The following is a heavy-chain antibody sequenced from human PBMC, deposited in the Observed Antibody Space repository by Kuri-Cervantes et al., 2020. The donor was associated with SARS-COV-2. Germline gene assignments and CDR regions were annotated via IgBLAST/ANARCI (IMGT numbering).Heavy chain of an antibody. CDR2: IYYSGST. V-gene: IGHV4-59*12. J-gene: IGHJ4*02. CDR1: GGSISSYY. D-gene: IGHD5-18*01. Sequence: SETLSLTCTVSGGSISSYYWSWIRQPPGKGLEWIGYIYYSGSTYYNPSLKSRVTMSIATSKNQFSLRLSSVTAADTAVYYCAREGMVTRSTNWGQGTLVTVSS. CDR3: AREGMVTRSTN.